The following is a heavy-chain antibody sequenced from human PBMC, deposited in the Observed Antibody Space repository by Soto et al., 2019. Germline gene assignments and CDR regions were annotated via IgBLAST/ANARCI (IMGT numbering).Heavy chain of an antibody. J-gene: IGHJ4*02. V-gene: IGHV4-34*01. D-gene: IGHD3-16*02. Sequence: TLSLTCAVYGGSFSGYYWSWIRQPPGKGLEWIGEINHSGSTNYNPSLKSRVTISVDTSKNQFSLKLSSVTAADTAVYYCARVASPDNYVWGSYRYTVDYWGQGTLVTVSS. CDR1: GGSFSGYY. CDR3: ARVASPDNYVWGSYRYTVDY. CDR2: INHSGST.